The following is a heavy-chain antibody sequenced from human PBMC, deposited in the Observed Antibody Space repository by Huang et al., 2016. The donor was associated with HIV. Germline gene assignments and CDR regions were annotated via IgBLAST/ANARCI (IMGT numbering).Heavy chain of an antibody. CDR2: IRFDGGNK. D-gene: IGHD2-21*02. CDR3: ATDLGGYSFDY. J-gene: IGHJ4*02. Sequence: QEQLVESGGGVVQPGGSLRLSCATSGFSFSHYGMHWVRQAPGKGVEWVGFIRFDGGNKHYADSAKGRFTISRDNSKKMLFLEMNSLRGDDTAFYYCATDLGGYSFDYWGQGALVSVSS. V-gene: IGHV3-30*02. CDR1: GFSFSHYG.